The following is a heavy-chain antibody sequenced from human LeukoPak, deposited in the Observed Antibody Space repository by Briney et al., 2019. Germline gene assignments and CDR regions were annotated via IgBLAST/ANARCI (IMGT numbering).Heavy chain of an antibody. CDR1: GGSFSGYY. Sequence: SETLSLTCAVYGGSFSGYYWSWIRQPPGKGLEWIGEINHSGSTNYNPSLKSRVTISVDTSENQFSLKLSSVTAADTAVYYCASPYCSGGSCYYDYWGQGTLVTVSS. V-gene: IGHV4-34*01. CDR2: INHSGST. J-gene: IGHJ4*02. CDR3: ASPYCSGGSCYYDY. D-gene: IGHD2-15*01.